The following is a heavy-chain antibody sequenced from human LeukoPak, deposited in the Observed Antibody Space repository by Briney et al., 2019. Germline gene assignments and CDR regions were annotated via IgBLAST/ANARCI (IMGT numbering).Heavy chain of an antibody. CDR3: ARGPGYPSWFDP. V-gene: IGHV4-4*07. CDR2: IYTSGST. D-gene: IGHD5-12*01. Sequence: SETLSLTCTVSGGSLSSYYWSWIRQPAGKGLEWIGRIYTSGSTNYNPSLKSRVTISVDKSKNQFSLKLGSVTAADTAVYYCARGPGYPSWFDPWGQGTLVTVSS. J-gene: IGHJ5*02. CDR1: GGSLSSYY.